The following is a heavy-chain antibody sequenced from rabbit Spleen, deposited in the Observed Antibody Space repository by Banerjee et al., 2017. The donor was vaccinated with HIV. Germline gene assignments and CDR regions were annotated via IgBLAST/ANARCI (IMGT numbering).Heavy chain of an antibody. CDR3: ARGAWSTDFMTL. V-gene: IGHV1S40*01. J-gene: IGHJ3*01. Sequence: QSLEESGGDLVKPGASLTVTCTASGFSFSSRYYRCWVRQATGKGLEWIACIDSGSSGEPSYGSFAKVRFTISKTSSTTVPLPMTRLPAADTATYFCARGAWSTDFMTLWGQGPLVPVS. D-gene: IGHD7-1*01. CDR2: IDSGSSGEP. CDR1: GFSFSSRYY.